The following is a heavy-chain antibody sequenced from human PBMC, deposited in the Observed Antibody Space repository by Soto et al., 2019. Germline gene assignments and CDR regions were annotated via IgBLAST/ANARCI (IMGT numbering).Heavy chain of an antibody. V-gene: IGHV3-33*08. CDR3: ASSIN. CDR2: IWYDGSNK. J-gene: IGHJ4*02. Sequence: PGGSLRLSCAASCFPFGENGMHWVRQAPGKGLDWVAVIWYDGSNKDYADSVKGRFTISRDNSKNTLFLQMNNLRVDDTAVYYCASSINWGQGTLVTVSS. CDR1: CFPFGENG.